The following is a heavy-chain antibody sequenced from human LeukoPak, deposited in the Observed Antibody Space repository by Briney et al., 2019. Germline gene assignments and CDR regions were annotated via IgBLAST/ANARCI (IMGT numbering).Heavy chain of an antibody. CDR3: ARTTWAKPFDY. CDR2: ISAYNGNT. Sequence: ASVKVSCKASGYTFTSYGISWVRQAPGQVREWMGWISAYNGNTNYAQKLQGRVTMTTDTSTSTAYMELRSLRSDDTAVYYCARTTWAKPFDYWGQGTLVTVSS. D-gene: IGHD4-17*01. CDR1: GYTFTSYG. J-gene: IGHJ4*02. V-gene: IGHV1-18*01.